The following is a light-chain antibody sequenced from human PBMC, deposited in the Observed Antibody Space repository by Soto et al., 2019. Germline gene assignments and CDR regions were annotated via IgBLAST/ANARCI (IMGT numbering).Light chain of an antibody. CDR1: QSISSW. CDR2: DAS. CDR3: QQYNSYLWT. V-gene: IGKV1-5*01. J-gene: IGKJ1*01. Sequence: MQVTQCPSTLSASVGDRVTITCRASQSISSWLAWYQQKPGKAPKLLIYDASSLESGVPSRFSGSGSGTEFTLTISSLQPDDFATYYCQQYNSYLWTFGQGTKVDIK.